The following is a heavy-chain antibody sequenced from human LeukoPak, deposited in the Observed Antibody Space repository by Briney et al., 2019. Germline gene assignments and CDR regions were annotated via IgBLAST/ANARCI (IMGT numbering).Heavy chain of an antibody. V-gene: IGHV4-4*07. Sequence: SETLSLTCTVSGDSISSYYWSWIRQPAGKGLEWIGRISTSGSTNYNPSLKIRVTMSVDTSKNQFSLKLSSVTAADTAVYYCARAWQWLPLDYWGQGTLVTVSS. D-gene: IGHD6-19*01. CDR3: ARAWQWLPLDY. CDR1: GDSISSYY. J-gene: IGHJ4*02. CDR2: ISTSGST.